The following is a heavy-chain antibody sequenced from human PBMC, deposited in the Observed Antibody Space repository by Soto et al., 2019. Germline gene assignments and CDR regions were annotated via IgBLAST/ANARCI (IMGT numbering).Heavy chain of an antibody. V-gene: IGHV3-30-3*01. J-gene: IGHJ6*02. D-gene: IGHD1-7*01. CDR1: GFTFSSYA. CDR3: ARDLVGTTFYYYYGMDV. Sequence: GGSLRLSCAASGFTFSSYAMHWVRQAPGKGLEWVAVISYDGSNKYYADSVKGRFTISRDNSKNTLYLQMNSLRAEDTAVYYCARDLVGTTFYYYYGMDVWGQGTTVTVSS. CDR2: ISYDGSNK.